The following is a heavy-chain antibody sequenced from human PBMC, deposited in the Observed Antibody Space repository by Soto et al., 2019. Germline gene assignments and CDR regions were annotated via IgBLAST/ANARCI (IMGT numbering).Heavy chain of an antibody. CDR1: GYNFNQYY. V-gene: IGHV1-46*02. D-gene: IGHD4-17*01. Sequence: QVQLVQSGAEVRKPGASVRLSCATSGYNFNQYYIHWVRQAPGQGLEWMGIINLRGGTTEYAHKFRGRVTVTGDTSTRTAYMELSSLRSEDTAVYFCARGPDDSDFPRWDYWGQGTLITVSS. CDR3: ARGPDDSDFPRWDY. J-gene: IGHJ4*02. CDR2: INLRGGTT.